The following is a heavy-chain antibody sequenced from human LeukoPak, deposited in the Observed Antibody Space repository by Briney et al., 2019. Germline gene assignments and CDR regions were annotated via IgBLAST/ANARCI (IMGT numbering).Heavy chain of an antibody. J-gene: IGHJ3*02. D-gene: IGHD3-10*01. V-gene: IGHV4-59*01. CDR2: IYYSGST. Sequence: SETLSLTCTVSGGSISSYYWSWIRQPPGKELEWIGYIYYSGSTNYNPSLKSRVTISVDTSKNQFSLKLSSVTAADTAVYYCASVRGVGAFDIWGQGTMVTVSS. CDR3: ASVRGVGAFDI. CDR1: GGSISSYY.